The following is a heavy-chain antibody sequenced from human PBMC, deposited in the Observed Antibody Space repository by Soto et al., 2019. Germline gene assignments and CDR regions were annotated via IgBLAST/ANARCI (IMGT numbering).Heavy chain of an antibody. J-gene: IGHJ6*02. D-gene: IGHD6-6*01. V-gene: IGHV1-2*04. CDR1: GYTFTGYY. Sequence: ASVKVSCKASGYTFTGYYMHWVRQAPGQGLEWMGWINPNSGGTNYAQKFQGWVTMTRDTSISTAYMELSRLRSDDTAVYYCARSNSSSRYYYYYCGMDVWGQGTTVTVSS. CDR3: ARSNSSSRYYYYYCGMDV. CDR2: INPNSGGT.